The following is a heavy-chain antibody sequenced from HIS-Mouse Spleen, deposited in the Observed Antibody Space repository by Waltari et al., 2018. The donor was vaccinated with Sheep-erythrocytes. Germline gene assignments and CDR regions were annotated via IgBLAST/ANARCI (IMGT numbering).Heavy chain of an antibody. V-gene: IGHV4-34*01. CDR2: INHSGST. CDR1: GGSFSGYY. D-gene: IGHD6-19*01. CDR3: ALSVDLAGAFDI. J-gene: IGHJ3*02. Sequence: QVQLQQWGAGLLKPSETLSLTCAVYGGSFSGYYWSWNRQPTGKGLEWNGEINHSGSTNYNPSLKRRVTISVDTSKNQFSLKLSSVTAADTAVYYCALSVDLAGAFDIWGQGTMVTVSS.